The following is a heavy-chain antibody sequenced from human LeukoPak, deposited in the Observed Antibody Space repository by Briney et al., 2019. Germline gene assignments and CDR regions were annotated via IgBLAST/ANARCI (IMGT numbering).Heavy chain of an antibody. V-gene: IGHV3-11*04. J-gene: IGHJ3*02. Sequence: RGSLILSCAASGFSFSDYFVTWIRQAPGKGLEWISYVSSSGSTKYYADSVKGRFTISRDNAEKSLYLQMNSLRAEDTAIYYCARATATYSVSPGALDIWGQGTMVIVSS. D-gene: IGHD1-26*01. CDR1: GFSFSDYF. CDR3: ARATATYSVSPGALDI. CDR2: VSSSGSTK.